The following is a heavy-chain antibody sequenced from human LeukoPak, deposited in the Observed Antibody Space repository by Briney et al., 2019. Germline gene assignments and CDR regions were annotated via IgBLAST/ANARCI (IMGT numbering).Heavy chain of an antibody. CDR3: ARGGYSSVWFDP. J-gene: IGHJ5*02. V-gene: IGHV1-8*01. CDR2: MNPNSGNT. Sequence: ASVKASCKASGYTFTSYDINWVRQATGQGLEWMGWMNPNSGNTGYAQKFQGRVTMTRNTSISTAYMELSSLRSEDTAVYYCARGGYSSVWFDPWGQGTLVTVSS. D-gene: IGHD5-18*01. CDR1: GYTFTSYD.